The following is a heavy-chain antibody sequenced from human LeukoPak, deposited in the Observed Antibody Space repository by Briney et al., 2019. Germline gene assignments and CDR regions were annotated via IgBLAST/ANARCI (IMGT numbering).Heavy chain of an antibody. CDR2: ISYDGSNK. CDR1: GFTFSSYA. J-gene: IGHJ4*02. V-gene: IGHV3-30*04. Sequence: GRSLRLSCAASGFTFSSYAMHWVRQAPGKGLEWVAVISYDGSNKYYADSVKGRFTISRDNSKNTLYLQTNSLRTEDTAVYYCARDWADNSDYPGNYWGQGTLVTVSS. CDR3: ARDWADNSDYPGNY. D-gene: IGHD3-22*01.